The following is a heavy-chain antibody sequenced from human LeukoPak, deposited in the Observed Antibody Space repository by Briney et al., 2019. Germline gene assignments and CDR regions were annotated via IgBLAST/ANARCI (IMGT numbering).Heavy chain of an antibody. D-gene: IGHD1-26*01. Sequence: GGSLRLSCAASGFTFSDYYMSWIRQAPGKGLEWVSYISSSSSYTNYADSVKGRFTISRDNAKNSLYLQMNSLRAEDTAVYYFARVRWELLLDVWGQGTTVTVSS. CDR1: GFTFSDYY. V-gene: IGHV3-11*05. J-gene: IGHJ6*02. CDR2: ISSSSSYT. CDR3: ARVRWELLLDV.